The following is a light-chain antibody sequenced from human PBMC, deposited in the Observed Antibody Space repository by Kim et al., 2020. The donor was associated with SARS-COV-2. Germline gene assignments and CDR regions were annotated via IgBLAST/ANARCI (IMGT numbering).Light chain of an antibody. Sequence: KTVTSSCTRSSGSIASNYVQWYQQRPGSSPTTVIYEDNQRPSGVPDRFSGSIDSSSNSASLTISGLKTEDEADYYCQSYDSSNQRVFGGGTQLTVL. V-gene: IGLV6-57*01. CDR1: SGSIASNY. CDR3: QSYDSSNQRV. CDR2: EDN. J-gene: IGLJ3*02.